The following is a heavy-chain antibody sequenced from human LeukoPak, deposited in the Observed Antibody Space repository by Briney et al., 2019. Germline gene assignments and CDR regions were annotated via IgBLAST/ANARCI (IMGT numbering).Heavy chain of an antibody. V-gene: IGHV3-33*01. CDR1: GFTFSSYG. J-gene: IGHJ6*04. Sequence: PGRSLRLSCAASGFTFSSYGMHWVRQAPGKGLEWVAVIWYDGSNKYYADSVKGRFTISRDNSKNTLYLQMNSLRAEDTAVYYCARDGRDYDILTGYPFDYYYYGMDVWGKGTTVTASS. CDR2: IWYDGSNK. D-gene: IGHD3-9*01. CDR3: ARDGRDYDILTGYPFDYYYYGMDV.